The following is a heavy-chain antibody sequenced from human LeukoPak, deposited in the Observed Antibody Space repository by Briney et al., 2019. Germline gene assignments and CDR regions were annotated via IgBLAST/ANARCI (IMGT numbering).Heavy chain of an antibody. D-gene: IGHD6-25*01. J-gene: IGHJ3*02. CDR2: IYYSGST. CDR3: ARDRQRARTNDAFDI. CDR1: GGSISSYY. V-gene: IGHV4-59*12. Sequence: SETLSLTCTVSGGSISSYYWSWIRQPPGKGLEWIGYIYYSGSTNYNPSLKSRVTISVDTSKNQFSLKLSSVTAADTAVYYCARDRQRARTNDAFDIWGQGTMVTVSS.